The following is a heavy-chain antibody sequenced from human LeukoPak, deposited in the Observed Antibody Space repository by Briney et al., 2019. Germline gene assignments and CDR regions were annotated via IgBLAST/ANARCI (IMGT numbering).Heavy chain of an antibody. D-gene: IGHD3-22*01. Sequence: SVKVSCKASGGTFSSYAISWVRQAPGQGLEWMGRVIPILGIANYAQKFQGRVTITADKSTSTAYMELSSLRSEDTAVYYCARGYYDSSGYFDYWGQGTLVTVSS. J-gene: IGHJ4*02. CDR1: GGTFSSYA. CDR2: VIPILGIA. CDR3: ARGYYDSSGYFDY. V-gene: IGHV1-69*04.